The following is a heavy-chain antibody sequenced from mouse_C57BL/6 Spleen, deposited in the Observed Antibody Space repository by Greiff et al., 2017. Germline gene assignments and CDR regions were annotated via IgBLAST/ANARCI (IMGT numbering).Heavy chain of an antibody. CDR2: IDPNSGGT. CDR3: AREVYDGSSYFYYYAMDY. CDR1: GYTFTSYW. Sequence: QVQLQQSGAELVKPGASVKLSCKASGYTFTSYWMHWVKQRPGRGLEWIGRIDPNSGGTKYNEKFKSKATLTVDKPSSTAYMQLSSLTSEDSAVYYCAREVYDGSSYFYYYAMDYWGQGTSVTVSS. D-gene: IGHD1-1*01. V-gene: IGHV1-72*01. J-gene: IGHJ4*01.